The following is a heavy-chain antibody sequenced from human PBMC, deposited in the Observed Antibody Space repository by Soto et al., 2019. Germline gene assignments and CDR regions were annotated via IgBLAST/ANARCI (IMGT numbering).Heavy chain of an antibody. J-gene: IGHJ5*02. CDR3: TTAPAFA. CDR1: SVSNAW. Sequence: SVSNAWMNWVRQAPGKGLEWVGRIKSKTDDGTTDYAAPVKGRFTISRDDSKNTLYLQMNSLKTEDTAVYYCTTAPAFAWGQGTLVTVSS. V-gene: IGHV3-15*07. D-gene: IGHD3-3*02. CDR2: IKSKTDDGTT.